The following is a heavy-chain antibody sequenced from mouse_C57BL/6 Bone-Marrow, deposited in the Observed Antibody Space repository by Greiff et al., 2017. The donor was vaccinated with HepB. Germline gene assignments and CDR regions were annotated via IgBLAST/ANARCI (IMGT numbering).Heavy chain of an antibody. CDR1: GYTFTSYG. J-gene: IGHJ1*03. D-gene: IGHD1-1*01. Sequence: QVHVKQSGAELARPGASVKLSCKASGYTFTSYGISWVKQRTGQGLEWIGEIYPRSGNTYYNEKFKGKATLTADKSSSTAYMELRSLTSEDSAVYFCARRGSSYGYWYFDVWGTGTTVTVSS. CDR2: IYPRSGNT. CDR3: ARRGSSYGYWYFDV. V-gene: IGHV1-81*01.